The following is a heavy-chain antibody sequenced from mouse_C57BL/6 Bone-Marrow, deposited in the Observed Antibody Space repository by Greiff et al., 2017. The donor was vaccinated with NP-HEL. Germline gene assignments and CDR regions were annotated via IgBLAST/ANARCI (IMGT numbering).Heavy chain of an antibody. CDR3: ARPSYDGSSYWWYFDV. CDR1: GYTFTSYW. Sequence: QVQLQQPGAELVKPGASVKLSCKASGYTFTSYWMHWVKQRPGQGLEWIGMIHPNSGSTNYNEKFKSKATLTVDKSSSTAYMQLSSLTSEDSAVYYCARPSYDGSSYWWYFDVWGTVTTVTVSS. CDR2: IHPNSGST. J-gene: IGHJ1*03. V-gene: IGHV1-64*01. D-gene: IGHD1-1*01.